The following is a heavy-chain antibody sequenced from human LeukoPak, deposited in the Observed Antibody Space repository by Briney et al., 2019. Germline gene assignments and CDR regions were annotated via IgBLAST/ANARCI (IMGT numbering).Heavy chain of an antibody. J-gene: IGHJ1*01. Sequence: GASVKVSCKASGYTFTDFGFIWVRQAPGQGLEWMGWVSTYNGDTDYGKKFQDRVTMTTESSTQTTFMELRDLRSDDTAVYYCARAESMALYFLYWGQGTLVSVSS. CDR3: ARAESMALYFLY. D-gene: IGHD1-14*01. CDR2: VSTYNGDT. CDR1: GYTFTDFG. V-gene: IGHV1-18*01.